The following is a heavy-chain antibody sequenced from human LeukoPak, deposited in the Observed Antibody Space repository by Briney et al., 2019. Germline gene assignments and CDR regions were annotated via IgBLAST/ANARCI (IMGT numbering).Heavy chain of an antibody. Sequence: PSETLSLTCTVSGGSISSYYWSWIRQPPGKGLEWIGYIYYSGSTNYNPSLKSRVTISVDTSKNQFSLKLSSVTAADTAVYYCARSVAAAGTGRASFDYWGXXTLVTVSS. CDR3: ARSVAAAGTGRASFDY. J-gene: IGHJ4*01. V-gene: IGHV4-59*01. CDR1: GGSISSYY. CDR2: IYYSGST. D-gene: IGHD6-13*01.